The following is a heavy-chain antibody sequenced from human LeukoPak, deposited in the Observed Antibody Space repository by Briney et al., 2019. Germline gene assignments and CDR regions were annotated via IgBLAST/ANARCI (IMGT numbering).Heavy chain of an antibody. D-gene: IGHD2-2*01. CDR2: ISSSSSYI. V-gene: IGHV3-21*01. CDR3: ARYCSSTSCYGFDY. CDR1: GFTFSSYS. J-gene: IGHJ4*02. Sequence: GGSLRLSCAASGFTFSSYSMNWVRQAPGKGLEWVSSISSSSSYIYYAYSVKGRFTISRDNAKNSLYLQMNSLRAEDTAVYYCARYCSSTSCYGFDYWGQGTLVTVSS.